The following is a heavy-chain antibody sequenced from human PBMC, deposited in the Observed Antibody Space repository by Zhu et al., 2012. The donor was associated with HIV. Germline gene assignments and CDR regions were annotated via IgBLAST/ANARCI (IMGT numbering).Heavy chain of an antibody. Sequence: QVQLQQWGAGPLKPSETLSLTCAVYGGSFSDSYWNWIRQPPGKGLEWIGEINHSGGTKHNPSLESRVTILVDTSKDQFSLKLHSVTAADTAVYFCARKWGAAFDHWGQGSLVTVSS. CDR2: INHSGGT. J-gene: IGHJ5*02. D-gene: IGHD1-26*01. CDR1: GGSFSDSY. V-gene: IGHV4-34*01. CDR3: ARKWGAAFDH.